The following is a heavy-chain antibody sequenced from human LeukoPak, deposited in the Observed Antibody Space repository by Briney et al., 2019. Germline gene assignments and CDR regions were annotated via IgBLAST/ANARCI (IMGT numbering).Heavy chain of an antibody. J-gene: IGHJ4*02. V-gene: IGHV1-69*05. CDR1: GGTFSSYA. Sequence: SVKVSCKASGGTFSSYAISWVRQARGQGREWMGGIIPIFCTANDAQKFRGRVTITTDESTSTAYMELSSLRSEDTAVYYCARGATYYYDSSGYQFDYWGQGTLVTVSS. D-gene: IGHD3-22*01. CDR3: ARGATYYYDSSGYQFDY. CDR2: IIPIFCTA.